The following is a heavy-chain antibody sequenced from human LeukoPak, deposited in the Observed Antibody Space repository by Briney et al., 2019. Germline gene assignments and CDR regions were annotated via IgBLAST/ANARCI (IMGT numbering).Heavy chain of an antibody. Sequence: PGRSLRLSCAASGFTFSSYAMHWVRQAPGKGLEWVAVISYDGSNKYYADSVKGRFTISRDDSKNTLYLQMSSLRAEDTAVYYCARDPRRSTPYYYYGMDVWGQGTTVTVSS. CDR3: ARDPRRSTPYYYYGMDV. V-gene: IGHV3-30*04. D-gene: IGHD5/OR15-5a*01. CDR2: ISYDGSNK. CDR1: GFTFSSYA. J-gene: IGHJ6*02.